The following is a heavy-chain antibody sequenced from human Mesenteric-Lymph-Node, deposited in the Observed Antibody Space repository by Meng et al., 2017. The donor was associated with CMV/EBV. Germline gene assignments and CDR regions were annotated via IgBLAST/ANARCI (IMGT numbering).Heavy chain of an antibody. CDR3: ARGVGYSSIYYYWDFDY. J-gene: IGHJ4*02. V-gene: IGHV6-1*01. CDR1: SSRSSA. D-gene: IGHD1-26*01. CDR2: TSYRAKWYN. Sequence: SSRSSAWNWIRQSPSRGLEWLGRTSYRAKWYNEYAVFMKSRITINPDTSKNHFSLHLTSVTPEDTAVYYCARGVGYSSIYYYWDFDYWGQGTLVTVSS.